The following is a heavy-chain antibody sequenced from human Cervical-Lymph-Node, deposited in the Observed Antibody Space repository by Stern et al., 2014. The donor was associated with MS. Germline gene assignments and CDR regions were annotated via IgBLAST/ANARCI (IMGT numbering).Heavy chain of an antibody. Sequence: VQLVESGPGLVKPSQTLSLTCTVSGGSISSGGYYWSWIRQHPGKGLEWIGYIYYSGNTYYNPSLKSRVAQSVDKPQNTFSLKLSSVTAADTAVYYCARVPYDFWSGYYTFDYWGQGTLVTVSS. V-gene: IGHV4-31*03. CDR1: GGSISSGGYY. D-gene: IGHD3-3*01. CDR3: ARVPYDFWSGYYTFDY. CDR2: IYYSGNT. J-gene: IGHJ4*02.